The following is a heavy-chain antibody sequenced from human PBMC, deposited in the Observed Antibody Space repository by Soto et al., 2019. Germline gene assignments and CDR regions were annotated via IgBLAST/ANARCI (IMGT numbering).Heavy chain of an antibody. CDR2: INSVNDHT. CDR3: ARNILGGTTDY. D-gene: IGHD1-7*01. J-gene: IGHJ4*02. V-gene: IGHV1-3*01. Sequence: ASVKVSCKASGYSFGTHAMHWVRQAPGQGLEWVGWINSVNDHTIYSEKFQGRVTITSDTSATTAYMELSSLTSEDTAVYYCARNILGGTTDYWGQGTLVTVSS. CDR1: GYSFGTHA.